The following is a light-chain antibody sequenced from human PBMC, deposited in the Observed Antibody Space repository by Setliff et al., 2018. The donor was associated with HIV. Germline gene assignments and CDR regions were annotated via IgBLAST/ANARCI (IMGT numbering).Light chain of an antibody. Sequence: SVLTQPASVSGSPGQSITISCTGTASDVGGYNYVSWYQQHPGKAPKLMIYDVTNRPSGVSNRFAGSKSGNAASLTISGLQAEDEADYYCSSYTSMNSVVFGGGTQLTVL. CDR2: DVT. CDR3: SSYTSMNSVV. J-gene: IGLJ2*01. V-gene: IGLV2-14*03. CDR1: ASDVGGYNY.